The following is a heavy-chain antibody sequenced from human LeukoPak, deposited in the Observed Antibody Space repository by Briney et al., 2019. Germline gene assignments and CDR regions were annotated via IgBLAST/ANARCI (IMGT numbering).Heavy chain of an antibody. J-gene: IGHJ3*02. Sequence: GESLKISCKGSGFNFASYWIGWVRQMPEKGLEWMGIIYPGDSDTRYSPSFQGQVTISADKSISTAYLHCRSLKALDTAMYYCARGYCSSTSCYDAFDIWGQGTMVTVSS. CDR3: ARGYCSSTSCYDAFDI. D-gene: IGHD2-2*01. V-gene: IGHV5-51*01. CDR1: GFNFASYW. CDR2: IYPGDSDT.